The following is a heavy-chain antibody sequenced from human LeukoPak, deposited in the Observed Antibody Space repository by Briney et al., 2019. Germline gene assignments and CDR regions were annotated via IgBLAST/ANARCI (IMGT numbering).Heavy chain of an antibody. Sequence: SETLSLTCTVSGGSISSYYWSWIRHPAGKGLEWIGRIYTSGSTNYNPSLKSRVTMSVDTSKNQFSLNLNSVTAADTAVYYCARASGRGRYNWFDPWGQGTLVTLSS. J-gene: IGHJ5*02. D-gene: IGHD3-10*01. CDR2: IYTSGST. CDR3: ARASGRGRYNWFDP. CDR1: GGSISSYY. V-gene: IGHV4-4*07.